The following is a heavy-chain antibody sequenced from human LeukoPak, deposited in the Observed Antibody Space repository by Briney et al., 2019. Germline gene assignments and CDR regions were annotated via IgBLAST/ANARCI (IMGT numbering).Heavy chain of an antibody. J-gene: IGHJ6*03. Sequence: ASVKVSCKASGYTFTGYYMHWVRQAPGQGLEWMGWINPNSGGTNYAQKFQGRVTVTRDTSISTAYMELSRLRSDDTAVYYCARGGSSWDYYYYMDVWGKGTTVTVSS. CDR1: GYTFTGYY. CDR2: INPNSGGT. D-gene: IGHD1-26*01. CDR3: ARGGSSWDYYYYMDV. V-gene: IGHV1-2*02.